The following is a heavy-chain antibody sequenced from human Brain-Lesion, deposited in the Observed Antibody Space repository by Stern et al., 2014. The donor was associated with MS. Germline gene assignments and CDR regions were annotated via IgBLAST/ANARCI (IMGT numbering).Heavy chain of an antibody. CDR1: GGSINSSSYY. CDR3: ARLGVMVTFGGVIAPSDFDS. D-gene: IGHD3-16*02. Sequence: QVQLQESGPGLVKPSETLSLSCTVSGGSINSSSYYWGWVRQPPGKGLEWIGSIYYSGSSYSNPSLTSRLAMSVDTPQNHFSPRLSSVTAADTAVYYCARLGVMVTFGGVIAPSDFDSWGQGTLVTVSS. CDR2: IYYSGSS. V-gene: IGHV4-39*02. J-gene: IGHJ4*02.